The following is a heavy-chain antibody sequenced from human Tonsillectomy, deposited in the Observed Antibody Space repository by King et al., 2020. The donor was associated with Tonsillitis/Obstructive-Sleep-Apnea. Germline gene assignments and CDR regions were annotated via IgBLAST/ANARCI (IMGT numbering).Heavy chain of an antibody. Sequence: QLVQSGAEVKKPGSSVKVSCKASGGTLRSHSIHWLRQAPGQGLEWMGGIIPNSGTTIYAQKFQDRVTITAGESTSTAYMELTSLRSEDTAVYYCAGAGGWPDYWGQGTLVTVSS. J-gene: IGHJ4*02. CDR1: GGTLRSHS. V-gene: IGHV1-69*01. CDR3: AGAGGWPDY. CDR2: IIPNSGTT. D-gene: IGHD6-19*01.